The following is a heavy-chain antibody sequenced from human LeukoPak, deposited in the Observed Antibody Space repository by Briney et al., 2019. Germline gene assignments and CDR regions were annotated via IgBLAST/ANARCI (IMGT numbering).Heavy chain of an antibody. D-gene: IGHD6-13*01. CDR1: GFTFTSSA. V-gene: IGHV1-58*01. Sequence: SVKVSCKASGFTFTSSAVQWVRQARGQRLEWIGWIVVGSGNTNYAQKFQERFTITRDMSTRTAYMELSSLRSDDTAVYYCAVHPGYSSWTAHRGILDYWGQGTLVTVSS. J-gene: IGHJ4*02. CDR2: IVVGSGNT. CDR3: AVHPGYSSWTAHRGILDY.